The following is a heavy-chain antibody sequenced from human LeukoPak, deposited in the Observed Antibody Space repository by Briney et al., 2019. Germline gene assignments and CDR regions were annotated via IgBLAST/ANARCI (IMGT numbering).Heavy chain of an antibody. CDR1: GGSFIGYY. CDR3: AGQYYDFWSGAGDA. Sequence: SETLSLTCAVYGGSFIGYYWSWIRQPPGKGLEWIGEINHSGGANYNPSLKSRVTISADTSKSQFSLKLGSVTAADTAVYYCAGQYYDFWSGAGDAWGKGTTVTVSS. CDR2: INHSGGA. V-gene: IGHV4-34*01. J-gene: IGHJ6*04. D-gene: IGHD3-3*01.